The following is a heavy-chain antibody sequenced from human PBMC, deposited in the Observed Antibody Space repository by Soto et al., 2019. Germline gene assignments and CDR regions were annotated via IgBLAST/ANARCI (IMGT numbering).Heavy chain of an antibody. D-gene: IGHD3-10*01. CDR2: IYHSGST. J-gene: IGHJ3*02. CDR1: SGSISSSNW. Sequence: QVQLQESGPGLVKPSGTLSLTCAVSSGSISSSNWWSWVRQPPGKGLEWIGAIYHSGSTNYNPSLKSRVTISVDKSKNQFSLELSSVTAADTAVYYCAREADTMVRGVVGVHDAFDIWGQGTMVTVSS. CDR3: AREADTMVRGVVGVHDAFDI. V-gene: IGHV4-4*02.